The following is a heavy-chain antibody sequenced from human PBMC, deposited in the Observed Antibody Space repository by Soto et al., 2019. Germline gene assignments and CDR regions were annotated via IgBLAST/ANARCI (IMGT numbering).Heavy chain of an antibody. J-gene: IGHJ6*02. CDR3: TTGSVEGV. CDR1: GLPISNVW. CDR2: IKTKSEGGPT. V-gene: IGHV3-15*07. Sequence: EVQLVESGGGFIQPGGSLRLSCAASGLPISNVWMNWVRQAPGKGLEWVGRIKTKSEGGPTDYAAAVKGRFTVSRDDSKNTLYLQMNSLKTEDTAVYYCTTGSVEGVWGQGTTVTVSS.